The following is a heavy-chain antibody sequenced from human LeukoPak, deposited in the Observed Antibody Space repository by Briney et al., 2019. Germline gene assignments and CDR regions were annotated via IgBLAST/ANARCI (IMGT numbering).Heavy chain of an antibody. D-gene: IGHD2-15*01. Sequence: PSETLSLTCAVSGGSISSSNWWSWVRQPPGKGLEWIGEIYHSGSTNYNPSLKSRVTISVDKSKNQFSLKLSSVTAADTAVYYCAGSTCSGGSCYSGDYFDYWGQGTLVSVSS. CDR1: GGSISSSNW. CDR2: IYHSGST. V-gene: IGHV4-4*02. CDR3: AGSTCSGGSCYSGDYFDY. J-gene: IGHJ4*02.